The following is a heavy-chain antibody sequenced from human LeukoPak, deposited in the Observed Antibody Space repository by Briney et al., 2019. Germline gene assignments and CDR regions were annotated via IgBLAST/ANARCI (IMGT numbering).Heavy chain of an antibody. CDR1: GGSFSGYY. D-gene: IGHD3-10*01. Sequence: KPSETLSLTCAVYGGSFSGYYWSWIRQPPGKGLEWIGEINHSGSTNYNPSLKSRVTISVDTSKNQFSLKLSSVTAADTAVYYCARVRHYYGSGSYQSFDYWGQGTLVTVSS. CDR2: INHSGST. V-gene: IGHV4-34*01. CDR3: ARVRHYYGSGSYQSFDY. J-gene: IGHJ4*02.